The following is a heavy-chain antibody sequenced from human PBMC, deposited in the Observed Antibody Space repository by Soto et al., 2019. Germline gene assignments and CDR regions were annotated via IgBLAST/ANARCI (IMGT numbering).Heavy chain of an antibody. D-gene: IGHD3-9*01. CDR1: GGSISSYY. CDR2: IYTSGST. Sequence: SETLSLTCTVSGGSISSYYWSWIRQPAGKGLEWIGRIYTSGSTNYNPSLKSRVTMSVDTSKNQFSLKLSSVTAADTAVYYCAREARYYDILTGYYWVYYFDYWGQGTLVTVSS. V-gene: IGHV4-4*07. CDR3: AREARYYDILTGYYWVYYFDY. J-gene: IGHJ4*02.